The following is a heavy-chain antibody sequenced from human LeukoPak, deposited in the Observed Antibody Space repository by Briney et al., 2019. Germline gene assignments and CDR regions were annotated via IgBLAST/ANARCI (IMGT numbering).Heavy chain of an antibody. Sequence: PGGSLRLSCTASGFPFYSYWVTWVRQPPGKGLEWIGSIYYSGSTYYNPSLKSRVTISVDTSKNQFSLKLSSVTAADTAVYYCASEGSAASNIDYWGQGTLVTVSS. CDR3: ASEGSAASNIDY. CDR1: GFPFYSYW. J-gene: IGHJ4*02. D-gene: IGHD6-13*01. CDR2: IYYSGST. V-gene: IGHV4-39*01.